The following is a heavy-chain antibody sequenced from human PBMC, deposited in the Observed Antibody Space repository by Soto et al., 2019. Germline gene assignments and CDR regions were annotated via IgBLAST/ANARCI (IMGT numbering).Heavy chain of an antibody. D-gene: IGHD4-4*01. Sequence: GGSLRLSCAASGFTFSSYEMNWVRQAPGKGLEWVSYISSSGSTIYYADSVKGRFTISRDNAKNSLYLQMNSLRAEDTAVYYCARESSSGYSNYIEFDYWGQGTLVTVSS. CDR3: ARESSSGYSNYIEFDY. V-gene: IGHV3-48*03. CDR1: GFTFSSYE. CDR2: ISSSGSTI. J-gene: IGHJ4*02.